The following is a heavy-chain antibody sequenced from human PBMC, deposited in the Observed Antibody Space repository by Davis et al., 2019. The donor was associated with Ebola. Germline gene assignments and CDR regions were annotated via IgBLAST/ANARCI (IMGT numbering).Heavy chain of an antibody. D-gene: IGHD3-22*01. CDR3: ASQFTTYYYDSSGYYDY. CDR1: GGSISSSSYY. J-gene: IGHJ4*02. V-gene: IGHV4-39*01. Sequence: SETLSLTCTVSGGSISSSSYYWGWIRQPPGKGLVWIESIYYRGSTYYNPSLKSRVTISVDTSKNQFSLKLSSVIAADTAVYYCASQFTTYYYDSSGYYDYWGQGTLVTVSS. CDR2: IYYRGST.